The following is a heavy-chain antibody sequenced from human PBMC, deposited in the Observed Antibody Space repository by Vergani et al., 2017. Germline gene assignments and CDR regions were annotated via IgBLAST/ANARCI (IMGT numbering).Heavy chain of an antibody. Sequence: EVQLLESGGSLKQPGGSVRLSCAASGFTFSTYAMHWVRQAPGKGLEWVSALTGGGGSTYYADSFKGRFIISRDNSRDTLYLQMNSLRPEDTATYYCVKDAGSSEIFFDSWGQGTLVTVSS. CDR3: VKDAGSSEIFFDS. CDR1: GFTFSTYA. CDR2: LTGGGGST. V-gene: IGHV3-23*01. D-gene: IGHD1-26*01. J-gene: IGHJ4*02.